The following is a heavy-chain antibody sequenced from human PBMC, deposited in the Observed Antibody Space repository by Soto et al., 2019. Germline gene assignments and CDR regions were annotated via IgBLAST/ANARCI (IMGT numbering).Heavy chain of an antibody. CDR1: GDTFTGYA. CDR3: AIDRLIVAVAVGRMDV. V-gene: IGHV1-69*01. CDR2: VIPTFGTT. Sequence: QVQLVQSGAEMKKPGSSVKVSCKASGDTFTGYAISWVRQAPGQGLEWMGWVIPTFGTTKYAQRFQGRVKISVDELASTAYMELSSLRPEYTALYYCAIDRLIVAVAVGRMDVWGQGTTVTVSS. J-gene: IGHJ6*02. D-gene: IGHD6-19*01.